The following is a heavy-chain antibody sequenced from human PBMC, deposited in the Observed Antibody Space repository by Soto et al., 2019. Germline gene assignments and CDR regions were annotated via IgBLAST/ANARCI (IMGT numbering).Heavy chain of an antibody. CDR2: INPFDGSR. Sequence: ASVKVSCKASGYTFSNYGINWVRQAPGQGLEWMGWINPFDGSRMFAQSFQGRVTMTRDTSTSTVYMEVSSLRSEDTAVYYCSRVDPGETSPFDHWG. V-gene: IGHV1-46*03. CDR1: GYTFSNYG. J-gene: IGHJ4*01. D-gene: IGHD3-10*01. CDR3: SRVDPGETSPFDH.